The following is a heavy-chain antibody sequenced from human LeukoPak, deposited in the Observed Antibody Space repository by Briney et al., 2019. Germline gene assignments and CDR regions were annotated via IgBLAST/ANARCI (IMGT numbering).Heavy chain of an antibody. CDR1: GFTVSSNY. Sequence: GGSLRLSCAASGFTVSSNYMSWVRQAPGKGLEWVSVIYSGGSTYYADSVKGRFTISRDNSKNTLYLQMNSLRAEDTAVYYCARDKADGDYLYAFDIWGQGTMVTVSS. V-gene: IGHV3-66*01. CDR2: IYSGGST. CDR3: ARDKADGDYLYAFDI. J-gene: IGHJ3*02. D-gene: IGHD4-17*01.